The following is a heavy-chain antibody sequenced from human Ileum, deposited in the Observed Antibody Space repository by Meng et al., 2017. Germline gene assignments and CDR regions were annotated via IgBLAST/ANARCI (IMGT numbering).Heavy chain of an antibody. CDR3: ARQVNSDGYPRYFDF. V-gene: IGHV4-39*01. D-gene: IGHD5-24*01. CDR2: IYYSGTT. Sequence: QLQLQESGPGLVKPWETLSLTCTVSGGSINSSSYSCGWIRQPPGKGLEWIGYIYYSGTTYYNPSLKSRATISEDTAKNQFSLNLSSVTAADTAVYYCARQVNSDGYPRYFDFWGQGTLVTVSS. J-gene: IGHJ4*02. CDR1: GGSINSSSYS.